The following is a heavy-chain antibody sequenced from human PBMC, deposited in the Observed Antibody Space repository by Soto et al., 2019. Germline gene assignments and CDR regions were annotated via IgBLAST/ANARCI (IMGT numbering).Heavy chain of an antibody. CDR3: ARWCYYDSSGYFDY. V-gene: IGHV3-33*01. D-gene: IGHD3-22*01. CDR2: IWYDGSNK. J-gene: IGHJ4*02. CDR1: GFTFSSYG. Sequence: QVQLVESGGGVVQPGRSLRLSCAASGFTFSSYGMHWVRQAPGKGLEWVAVIWYDGSNKYYADSVKGRFTISRDNSKNTLYLQMNSLRAEETAVYYCARWCYYDSSGYFDYWGQGTLVTVSS.